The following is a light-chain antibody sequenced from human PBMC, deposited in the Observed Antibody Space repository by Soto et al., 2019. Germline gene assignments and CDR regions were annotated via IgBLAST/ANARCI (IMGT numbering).Light chain of an antibody. CDR2: DVN. CDR1: SSDIGGYDY. Sequence: QSALTLPASVSGSPGQSITLSCTGTSSDIGGYDYVSWYQRHPGKAPKLIIYDVNNRPSGVSNRFSGSKSGNTASLTISGLQAEDEADYYCTSYASGSSHVVFGAGTKVTVL. CDR3: TSYASGSSHVV. J-gene: IGLJ2*01. V-gene: IGLV2-14*01.